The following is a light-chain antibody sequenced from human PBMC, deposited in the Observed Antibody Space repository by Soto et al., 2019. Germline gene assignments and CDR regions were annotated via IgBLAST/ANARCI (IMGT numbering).Light chain of an antibody. CDR1: QSVTNNY. CDR2: VAS. J-gene: IGKJ5*01. Sequence: EIVLTQSPGTLSLSPGERATLSCRASQSVTNNYLAWYQQKPGQAPRLLIYVASNRAPGIPDRFSGSGSGTDFTLTISRLEPEDFAVYYCQQYGSSPITFGQGTRLEIK. CDR3: QQYGSSPIT. V-gene: IGKV3-20*01.